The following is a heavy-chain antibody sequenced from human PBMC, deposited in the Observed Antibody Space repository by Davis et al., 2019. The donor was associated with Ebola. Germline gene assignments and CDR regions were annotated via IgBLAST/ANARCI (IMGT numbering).Heavy chain of an antibody. D-gene: IGHD6-13*01. CDR1: GFTFSGSA. J-gene: IGHJ4*02. CDR3: TGAAAGTRPDY. Sequence: GESLKISCAASGFTFSGSAMHWVRQASGKGLEWVGRIRSKANSYATAYAASVKGRFTISRDDSKNTAHLQMNSLKTEDTAVYYCTGAAAGTRPDYWGQGTLVTVSS. CDR2: IRSKANSYAT. V-gene: IGHV3-73*01.